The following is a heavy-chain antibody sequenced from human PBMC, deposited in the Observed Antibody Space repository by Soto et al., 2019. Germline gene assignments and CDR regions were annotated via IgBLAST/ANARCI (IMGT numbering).Heavy chain of an antibody. Sequence: PSETLSLTTAVSGGSISSGGYSWSWIRQPPGKGLEWIGYIYHSGSTYYNPSLKSRVTISVDRSKNQFSLKLSSVTAADTAVYYCARVWDSSGWYWFDPWGQGTLVTVS. CDR1: GGSISSGGYS. V-gene: IGHV4-30-2*01. CDR2: IYHSGST. J-gene: IGHJ5*02. D-gene: IGHD6-19*01. CDR3: ARVWDSSGWYWFDP.